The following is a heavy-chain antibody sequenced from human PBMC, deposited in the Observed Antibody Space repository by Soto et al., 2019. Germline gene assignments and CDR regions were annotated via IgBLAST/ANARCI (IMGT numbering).Heavy chain of an antibody. CDR1: GGSISSYY. V-gene: IGHV4-59*08. Sequence: SETLSLTCTVSGGSISSYYWSWIRQPPGKGLEWIGYIYYSGSTNYNPSLKSRVTISVDTSKNQFSLKLSSVAAADTAVYYCARRWGRSFDYWGQGTLVTVSS. J-gene: IGHJ4*02. CDR2: IYYSGST. CDR3: ARRWGRSFDY. D-gene: IGHD2-15*01.